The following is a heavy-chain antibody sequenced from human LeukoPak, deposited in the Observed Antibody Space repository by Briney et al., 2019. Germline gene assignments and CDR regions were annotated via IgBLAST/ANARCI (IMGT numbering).Heavy chain of an antibody. CDR2: IYTSGST. V-gene: IGHV4-61*02. CDR1: GGSISSGSYY. Sequence: SQTLSLTCTVSGGSISSGSYYWSWIRQPAGKGLEWIGRIYTSGSTNYNPSLKSRVTISVDTSKNQFSLKLSSVTAADTAVYYCARDSYYGSGRRIDYWGQGTLVTVSS. D-gene: IGHD3-10*01. J-gene: IGHJ4*02. CDR3: ARDSYYGSGRRIDY.